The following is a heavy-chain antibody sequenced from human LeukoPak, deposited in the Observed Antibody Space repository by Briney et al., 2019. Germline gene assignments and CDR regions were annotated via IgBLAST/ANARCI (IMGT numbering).Heavy chain of an antibody. CDR2: INSDGSST. CDR1: GTTFRNYW. CDR3: ARGYGDNSVLVDY. Sequence: GGSLRLSCAASGTTFRNYWMHWVRQVPGKGLVWVSRINSDGSSTNYADSVKGRFTISRGNAKNTLYLQMNSLRAGDTAVYYCARGYGDNSVLVDYWGQGTLVSVSS. V-gene: IGHV3-74*01. D-gene: IGHD4-23*01. J-gene: IGHJ4*02.